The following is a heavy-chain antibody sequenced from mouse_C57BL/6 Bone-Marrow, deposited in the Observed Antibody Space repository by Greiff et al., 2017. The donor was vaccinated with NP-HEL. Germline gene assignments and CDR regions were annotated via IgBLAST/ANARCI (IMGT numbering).Heavy chain of an antibody. CDR2: INPNNGGT. CDR3: ARSNYYGSSPFDY. D-gene: IGHD1-1*01. CDR1: GYTFTDYY. Sequence: VKLQQSGPELVKPGASVKISCKASGYTFTDYYMNWVKQSHGKSLEWIGDINPNNGGTSYNQKFKGKATLTVDKSSSTAYMELRSLTSEDSAVYYCARSNYYGSSPFDYWGQGTTLTVSS. J-gene: IGHJ2*01. V-gene: IGHV1-26*01.